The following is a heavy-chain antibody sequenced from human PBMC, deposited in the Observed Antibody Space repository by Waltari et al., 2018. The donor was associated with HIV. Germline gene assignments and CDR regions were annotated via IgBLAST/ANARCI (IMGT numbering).Heavy chain of an antibody. CDR3: AGGVGATGYYYGMDV. CDR2: FDPEEGKT. CDR1: GYTLTELS. V-gene: IGHV1-24*01. J-gene: IGHJ6*02. Sequence: QVQLVQSGAEVKKPGASVKVSCKVSGYTLTELSMHWVRQAPGKGLEWMGCFDPEEGKTIYAKKCQGRVTMTEDTATDTAYSGLSSRRSEDTAVYYCAGGVGATGYYYGMDVWGQGTTVTVSS. D-gene: IGHD1-26*01.